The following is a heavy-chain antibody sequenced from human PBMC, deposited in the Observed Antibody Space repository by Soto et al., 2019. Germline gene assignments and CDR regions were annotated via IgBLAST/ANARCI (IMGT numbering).Heavy chain of an antibody. CDR2: IIPMFGTP. J-gene: IGHJ4*02. D-gene: IGHD5-12*01. CDR1: GVTFNRQD. CDR3: AKSEGRDGYSFDY. Sequence: SVKVSCKASGVTFNRQDMRWVRQAPGQGLEWMGGIIPMFGTPHYAEKFQDRVTITADESTGTAYLELSSLTSEDTAVYYCAKSEGRDGYSFDYWGPGTLVTVSS. V-gene: IGHV1-69*13.